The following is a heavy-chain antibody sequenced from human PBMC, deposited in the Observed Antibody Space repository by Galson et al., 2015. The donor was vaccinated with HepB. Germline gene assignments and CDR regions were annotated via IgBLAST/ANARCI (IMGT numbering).Heavy chain of an antibody. CDR1: GGSFNTYY. J-gene: IGHJ3*02. V-gene: IGHV4-34*01. CDR2: ITQSGST. CDR3: ARAQGGAIYAAFDI. Sequence: ETLSLTCAVYGGSFNTYYWNWIRQPPGKGLEWIGEITQSGSTNYNPSLKSRVTISVDTSKNQFSLKLTSVTAADTALYYCARAQGGAIYAAFDIWGQGTMVTVSS. D-gene: IGHD3-16*01.